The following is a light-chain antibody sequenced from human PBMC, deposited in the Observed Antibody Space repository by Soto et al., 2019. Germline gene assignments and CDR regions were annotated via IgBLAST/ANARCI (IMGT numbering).Light chain of an antibody. Sequence: EVVLTQSPATLSLSPGEGATLSCRASQIIGNYLAWYQQKPGQAPRLLIYATSNRATGIPARFSGSGSGTDFTLTISSLEPEDFAVYYCQQRSSWPFTFGPGTKVDIK. CDR1: QIIGNY. V-gene: IGKV3-11*01. J-gene: IGKJ3*01. CDR2: ATS. CDR3: QQRSSWPFT.